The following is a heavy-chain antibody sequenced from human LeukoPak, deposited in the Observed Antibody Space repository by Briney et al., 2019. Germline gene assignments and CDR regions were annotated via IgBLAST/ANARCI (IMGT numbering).Heavy chain of an antibody. D-gene: IGHD3-22*01. CDR3: ARGLYYYDRSGYPTTAEYFQH. CDR2: IIPIFGTA. J-gene: IGHJ1*01. Sequence: WSSVKVSCKASGGTSSSYAISWVRQAPGQGLEWMGGIIPIFGTANYAQKFQGRVTITTDESTSTAYMELSSLRSEDTAVYYCARGLYYYDRSGYPTTAEYFQHWGQGTLVTVSS. V-gene: IGHV1-69*05. CDR1: GGTSSSYA.